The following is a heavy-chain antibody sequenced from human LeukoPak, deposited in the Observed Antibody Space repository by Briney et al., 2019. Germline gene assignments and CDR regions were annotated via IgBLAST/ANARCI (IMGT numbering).Heavy chain of an antibody. CDR2: ISSSSSYI. CDR1: GFTFSSYS. D-gene: IGHD2-15*01. V-gene: IGHV3-21*01. Sequence: GGSLRLSCAASGFTFSSYSMNWVRQAPGKGLEWVSSISSSSSYIYYADSVKGRFTISRDNAKNSLYLQMNSLRAEDTAVYYCARDQIPHCSGGSCYVSPDAFDIWGQGTMVTVSS. J-gene: IGHJ3*02. CDR3: ARDQIPHCSGGSCYVSPDAFDI.